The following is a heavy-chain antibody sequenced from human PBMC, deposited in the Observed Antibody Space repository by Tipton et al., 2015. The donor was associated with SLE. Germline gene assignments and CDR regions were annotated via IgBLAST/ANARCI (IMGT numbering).Heavy chain of an antibody. D-gene: IGHD2-15*01. CDR2: LSDSGST. J-gene: IGHJ3*02. V-gene: IGHV4-31*03. CDR1: GGSISSDNYY. CDR3: ARDFYCTGGSCYDRGAFDI. Sequence: TLSLTCTVSGGSISSDNYYWSWIRQHPGKGLEWVGYLSDSGSTFDAPSLKSRVTISLDTSKNHFYLNLSSVTAADTAVYYCARDFYCTGGSCYDRGAFDIWGQGTMVTVSS.